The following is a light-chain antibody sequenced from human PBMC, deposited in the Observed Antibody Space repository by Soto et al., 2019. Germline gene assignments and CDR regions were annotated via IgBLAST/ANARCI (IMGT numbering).Light chain of an antibody. CDR3: QQDKNFSPT. CDR1: QSIDTW. Sequence: QMTQSPSTLSASVGDRVTITCRASQSIDTWLAWYQQKPGKAPRLLIYDASDLESGVPSRFSGSVSGTEFTLTINGLQTDDIATYYCQQDKNFSPTFGPGTKVAIK. V-gene: IGKV1-5*01. J-gene: IGKJ3*01. CDR2: DAS.